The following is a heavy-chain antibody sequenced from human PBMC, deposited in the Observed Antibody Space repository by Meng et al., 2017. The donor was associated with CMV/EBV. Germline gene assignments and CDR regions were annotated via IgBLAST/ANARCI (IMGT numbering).Heavy chain of an antibody. J-gene: IGHJ4*02. D-gene: IGHD3-16*01. CDR2: INHSGST. Sequence: GSLRLSCAVYGGSFSGYYWSWIRQPPGKGLEWIGEINHSGSTNYNPSLKSRVTISVDTSKNQFSLKLSSVTAADTAVYYCARGFGARGYWGQGTLVTVSS. CDR3: ARGFGARGY. CDR1: GGSFSGYY. V-gene: IGHV4-34*01.